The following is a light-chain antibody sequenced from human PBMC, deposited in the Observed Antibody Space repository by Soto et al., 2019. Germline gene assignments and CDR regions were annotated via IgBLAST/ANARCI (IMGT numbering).Light chain of an antibody. V-gene: IGKV3-11*01. Sequence: VLTQSPATLSLSPGESATLSCRASQSVNNFLAWYQQRPGQAPRLLMYEASNRATGVPARFSGSGSGTDFTLTISSLEPEDFAIYYCQQRRNWPPTFGQGTKV. CDR3: QQRRNWPPT. J-gene: IGKJ1*01. CDR1: QSVNNF. CDR2: EAS.